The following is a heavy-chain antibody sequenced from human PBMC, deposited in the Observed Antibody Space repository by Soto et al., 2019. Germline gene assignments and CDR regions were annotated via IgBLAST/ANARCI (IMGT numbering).Heavy chain of an antibody. CDR1: GGTFSSYA. D-gene: IGHD1-26*01. CDR2: IIPIFGTA. V-gene: IGHV1-69*13. J-gene: IGHJ1*01. CDR3: ARAGEQWELLLAMYFQH. Sequence: ASVKVSCKASGGTFSSYAISWVRQAPGQGLEWMGGIIPIFGTANYAQKFQGRVTITADESTSTAYMELSSLRSEDTAVYYYARAGEQWELLLAMYFQHWGQGTLVTVSS.